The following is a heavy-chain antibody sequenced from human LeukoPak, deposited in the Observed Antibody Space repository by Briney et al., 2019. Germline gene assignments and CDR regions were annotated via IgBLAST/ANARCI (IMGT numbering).Heavy chain of an antibody. Sequence: ASVKVSCKASGYTFTSYDINWVRQATGQGLEWMGWMNPNSGNTGYAQKFQGRVTVTRNTSISTAYMELSSLRSEDTAVYYCARGPCIGGDCYSYYFDYWGQGTLATVSS. CDR1: GYTFTSYD. CDR2: MNPNSGNT. D-gene: IGHD2-21*02. CDR3: ARGPCIGGDCYSYYFDY. J-gene: IGHJ4*02. V-gene: IGHV1-8*01.